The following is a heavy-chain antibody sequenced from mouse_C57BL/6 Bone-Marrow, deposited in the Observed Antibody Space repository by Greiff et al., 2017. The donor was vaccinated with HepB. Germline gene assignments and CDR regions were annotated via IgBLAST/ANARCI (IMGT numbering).Heavy chain of an antibody. V-gene: IGHV1-50*01. Sequence: QVQLQQPGAELVKPGASVKLSCKASGYTFTSYWMQWVKQRPGQGLEWIGEIDPSDSYTNYNQKFKGKATLTVDTSSSTAYMPLSSLTSEDSAVYYGARRSRGYWYVDVWGTGTTVTVSS. CDR1: GYTFTSYW. J-gene: IGHJ1*03. CDR2: IDPSDSYT. CDR3: ARRSRGYWYVDV. D-gene: IGHD1-1*01.